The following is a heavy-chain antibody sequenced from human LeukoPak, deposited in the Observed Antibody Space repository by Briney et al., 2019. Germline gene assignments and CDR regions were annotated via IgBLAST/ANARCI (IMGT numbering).Heavy chain of an antibody. CDR2: IIPIFGTA. CDR1: GGTFSSYA. V-gene: IGHV1-69*06. D-gene: IGHD5-24*01. Sequence: SVKASCKASGGTFSSYAISWVRQAPGQGLEWMGRIIPIFGTANYAQKFQGRVTMTEDTSTDTAYMELSSLRSEDTAVYYCATAVPGEMATIGIFDYWGQGTLVTVSS. CDR3: ATAVPGEMATIGIFDY. J-gene: IGHJ4*02.